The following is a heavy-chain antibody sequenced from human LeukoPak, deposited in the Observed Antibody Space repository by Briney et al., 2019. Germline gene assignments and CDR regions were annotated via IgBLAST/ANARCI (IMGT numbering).Heavy chain of an antibody. Sequence: ASVKVSCKVSGYTLTELSMHWVRQAPGKGLEWMGGFDPEDGETIYAQKFQGRATMTEDTSTDTAYMELSSLRPEDTAVYYCATLTYYYDSSGPDWGQGTLVTVSS. CDR2: FDPEDGET. V-gene: IGHV1-24*01. CDR1: GYTLTELS. J-gene: IGHJ4*02. CDR3: ATLTYYYDSSGPD. D-gene: IGHD3-22*01.